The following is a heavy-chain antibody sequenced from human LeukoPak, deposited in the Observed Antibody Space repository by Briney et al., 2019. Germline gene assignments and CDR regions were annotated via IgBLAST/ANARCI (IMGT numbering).Heavy chain of an antibody. D-gene: IGHD5-12*01. Sequence: ASVKVSCKASGGTFSSYAIGWVRQAPGQGLEWMGGIIPIFGTANYAQKFQGRVTITADESTSTAYMELSSLRSEDTAVYYCARDRGGSLDPWGQGTLVTVSS. CDR1: GGTFSSYA. J-gene: IGHJ5*02. V-gene: IGHV1-69*13. CDR2: IIPIFGTA. CDR3: ARDRGGSLDP.